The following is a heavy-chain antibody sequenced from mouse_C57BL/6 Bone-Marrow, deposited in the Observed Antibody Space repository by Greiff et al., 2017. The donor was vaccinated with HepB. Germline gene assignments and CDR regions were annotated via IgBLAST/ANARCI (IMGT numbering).Heavy chain of an antibody. J-gene: IGHJ3*01. D-gene: IGHD3-3*01. Sequence: VKLVESGAELARPGASVKLSCKASGYTFTSYGISWVKQRTGQGLEWIGEIYPRSGHTYSNEKFKGKATLTADKSSSTAYMELRSLTSEDSAVYFGARGGRGCAYWGQGTLVTVSA. CDR3: ARGGRGCAY. CDR1: GYTFTSYG. CDR2: IYPRSGHT. V-gene: IGHV1-81*01.